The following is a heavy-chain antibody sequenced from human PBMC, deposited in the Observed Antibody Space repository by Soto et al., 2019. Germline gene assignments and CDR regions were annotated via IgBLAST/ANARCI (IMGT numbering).Heavy chain of an antibody. V-gene: IGHV3-11*01. CDR3: ARDLFGAARPFSFAY. CDR1: GFTFSDYY. Sequence: PGGSLRLSCAASGFTFSDYYMSWIRQAPGKGLEWVSYISSSGSTIYYADSVKGRFTISRDNAKNSLYLQMNSLRAEDTAVYYCARDLFGAARPFSFAYWGQGTLVTVSS. D-gene: IGHD6-6*01. J-gene: IGHJ4*02. CDR2: ISSSGSTI.